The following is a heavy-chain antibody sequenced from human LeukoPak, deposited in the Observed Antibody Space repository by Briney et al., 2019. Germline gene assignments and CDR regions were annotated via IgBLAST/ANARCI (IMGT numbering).Heavy chain of an antibody. Sequence: ASVKVSCKASGYTFTSYAMHWVRQDPGQRLEWMGWINAGNGNTKYSQKFQGRVTITRDTSASTAYMELSSLRSEDTAVYYCARDLTTVSWFDPWGQGTLVTVSS. J-gene: IGHJ5*02. CDR3: ARDLTTVSWFDP. CDR2: INAGNGNT. CDR1: GYTFTSYA. V-gene: IGHV1-3*01. D-gene: IGHD4-11*01.